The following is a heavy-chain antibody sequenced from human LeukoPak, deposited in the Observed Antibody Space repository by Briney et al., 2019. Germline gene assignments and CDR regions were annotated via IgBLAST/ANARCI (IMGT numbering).Heavy chain of an antibody. J-gene: IGHJ2*01. Sequence: SETLSLTCTVSGGSISSYYWSWIRQPPGKGLEWIGYIYCSGSTNYNPSLKSRVTISVDTSKNQFSLKLSSVTAADTAVYYCARGEAAAAADWYFDLWGRGTLVTVSS. CDR3: ARGEAAAAADWYFDL. CDR1: GGSISSYY. V-gene: IGHV4-59*12. CDR2: IYCSGST. D-gene: IGHD6-13*01.